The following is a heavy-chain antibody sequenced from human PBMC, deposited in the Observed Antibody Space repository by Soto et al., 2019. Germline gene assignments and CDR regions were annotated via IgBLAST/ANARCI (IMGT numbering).Heavy chain of an antibody. CDR2: ISWNSGSR. CDR3: ARWYYYDSSGYLPSPYYYYYGMDV. V-gene: IGHV3-9*01. Sequence: PGGSLRLSCAASGFIFDDYAMHWVRQAPGKGLEWVSGISWNSGSRGYADSVKGRFTISRDSSKNTLYLQMNDVGPDDTATYFCARWYYYDSSGYLPSPYYYYYGMDVWGQGTTVTVSS. J-gene: IGHJ6*02. CDR1: GFIFDDYA. D-gene: IGHD3-22*01.